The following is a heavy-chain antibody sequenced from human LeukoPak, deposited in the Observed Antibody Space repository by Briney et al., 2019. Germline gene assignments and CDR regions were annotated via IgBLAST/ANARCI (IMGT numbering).Heavy chain of an antibody. CDR3: AKGRDSRDFDY. Sequence: GGSLRLSCAASGFTFSSYGMHWARQAPGKGLEWVAVISYDGSNKYYADSVKGRFTISRDNSKNTLYLQMNSLRAEDTAVYYCAKGRDSRDFDYWGQGTLVTVSS. J-gene: IGHJ4*02. V-gene: IGHV3-30*18. CDR2: ISYDGSNK. D-gene: IGHD6-13*01. CDR1: GFTFSSYG.